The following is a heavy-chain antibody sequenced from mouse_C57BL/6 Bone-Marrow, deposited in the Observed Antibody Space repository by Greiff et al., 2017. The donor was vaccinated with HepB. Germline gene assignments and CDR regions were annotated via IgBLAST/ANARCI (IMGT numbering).Heavy chain of an antibody. CDR3: ARPLFTTVVAKPSYWYFDV. J-gene: IGHJ1*03. D-gene: IGHD1-1*01. CDR2: IDPSDSET. CDR1: GYTFTSYW. Sequence: QVQLKQPGAELVRPGSSVKLSCKASGYTFTSYWMHWVKQRPIQGLEWIGNIDPSDSETHYNQKFKDKATLTVDKSSSTAYMQLSSLTSEDSAVYYCARPLFTTVVAKPSYWYFDVWGTGTTVTVSS. V-gene: IGHV1-52*01.